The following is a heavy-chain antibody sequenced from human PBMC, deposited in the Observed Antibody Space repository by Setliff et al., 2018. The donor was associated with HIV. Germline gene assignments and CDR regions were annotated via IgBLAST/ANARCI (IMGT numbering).Heavy chain of an antibody. D-gene: IGHD2-21*02. CDR2: IKTKTDGGTT. J-gene: IGHJ4*02. CDR3: TTAAHRYCGGDCHWYYFDY. Sequence: GGSLRLSCAASGFSFTDAWMSWVRQAPGKGLEWVGRIKTKTDGGTTDYAAPVKGRFTISRDDSKNTLYLQMNSLITKDTAFYYCTTAAHRYCGGDCHWYYFDYWGQGTLVTVSS. V-gene: IGHV3-15*01. CDR1: GFSFTDAW.